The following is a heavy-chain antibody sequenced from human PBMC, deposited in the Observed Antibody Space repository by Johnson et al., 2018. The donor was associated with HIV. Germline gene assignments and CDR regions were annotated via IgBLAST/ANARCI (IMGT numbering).Heavy chain of an antibody. CDR1: GFTINSNY. Sequence: VLLVESGGGLVQPGGSLRLSCAASGFTINSNYINWVRQAPGKGLECVSGIYSGGRTYYADSVRGRFTISRDNSKNTLYLQMNSLRAEDTAVYYCARAGSSSSGPRAFDIWGQGTMVTVSS. CDR3: ARAGSSSSGPRAFDI. V-gene: IGHV3-66*01. CDR2: IYSGGRT. J-gene: IGHJ3*02. D-gene: IGHD6-6*01.